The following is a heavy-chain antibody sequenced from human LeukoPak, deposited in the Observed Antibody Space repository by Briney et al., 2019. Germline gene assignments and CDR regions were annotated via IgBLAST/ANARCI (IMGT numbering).Heavy chain of an antibody. CDR2: IRYDGSNK. D-gene: IGHD1-26*01. Sequence: PGGSLRLSCAASGFTFSNYGMHWVRQAPGKGLEWVAFIRYDGSNKYYADSVKGRFTISRDTSKNTLYLQMNSLRAEDTAVYYCVKKYGGANYYYYLDVWGRGTTVTISS. J-gene: IGHJ6*03. CDR1: GFTFSNYG. V-gene: IGHV3-30*02. CDR3: VKKYGGANYYYYLDV.